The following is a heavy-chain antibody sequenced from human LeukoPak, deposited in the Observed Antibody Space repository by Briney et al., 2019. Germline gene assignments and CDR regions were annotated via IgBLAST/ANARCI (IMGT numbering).Heavy chain of an antibody. CDR2: IDEHGTTI. CDR3: ARDVGGAGSH. D-gene: IGHD3-10*01. V-gene: IGHV3-74*01. J-gene: IGHJ4*02. Sequence: GESLRLSCAASGFAFSRYWMHWVRQAPGEGLVWVSRIDEHGTTIDYADSVRDRFTISRDNAKNTLYLHMNSLRAEDTVMYYCARDVGGAGSHWGQGSLVTVSS. CDR1: GFAFSRYW.